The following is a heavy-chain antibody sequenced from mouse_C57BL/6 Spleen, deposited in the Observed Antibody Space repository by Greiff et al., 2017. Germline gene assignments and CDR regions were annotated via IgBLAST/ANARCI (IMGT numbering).Heavy chain of an antibody. CDR2: IRLKSDNYAT. V-gene: IGHV6-3*01. D-gene: IGHD2-2*01. CDR3: TVATMVTGYFDY. Sequence: EVMLVESGGGLVQPGGSMKLSCVASGFTFSNYWMNWVRQSPEKGLEWVAQIRLKSDNYATHYAESVKGRFTISRDDSKSSVYLQMNNLRAEDTGIYYCTVATMVTGYFDYWGQGTTLTVSS. CDR1: GFTFSNYW. J-gene: IGHJ2*01.